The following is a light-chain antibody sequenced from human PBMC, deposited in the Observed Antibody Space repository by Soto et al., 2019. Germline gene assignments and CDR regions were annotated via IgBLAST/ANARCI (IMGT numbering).Light chain of an antibody. Sequence: EIVLTQSPGTLSLSPGERATLSCRASQSVSSSYLAWYQQKPGQAPRLLIYGASSRATGIPDRFSGSGSGTDFTLTISTLEPEDFAVYCCQLWLSFSGGKKVEIK. CDR1: QSVSSSY. CDR2: GAS. CDR3: QLWLS. V-gene: IGKV3-20*01. J-gene: IGKJ4*01.